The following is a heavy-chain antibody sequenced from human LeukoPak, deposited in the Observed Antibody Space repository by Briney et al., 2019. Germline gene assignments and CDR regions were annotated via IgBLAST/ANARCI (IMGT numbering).Heavy chain of an antibody. V-gene: IGHV3-23*01. D-gene: IGHD3-10*01. CDR3: ARNHYYGSGSYYYYYYMDV. CDR1: GFTFSTYA. J-gene: IGHJ6*03. CDR2: ISGSTGRT. Sequence: PGGSLRLSCAASGFTFSTYAMSWVRQAPGKGLEWVSAISGSTGRTYYADSVKGRFTISRDNARNSLYLQMNSLRAEDTAVYYCARNHYYGSGSYYYYYYMDVWGKGTTVTISS.